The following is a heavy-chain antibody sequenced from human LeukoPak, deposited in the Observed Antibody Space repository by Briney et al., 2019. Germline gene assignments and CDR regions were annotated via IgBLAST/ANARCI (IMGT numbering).Heavy chain of an antibody. V-gene: IGHV1-46*01. CDR3: ARDVGEYCSSTSCYASDY. CDR1: GYTFTIYY. D-gene: IGHD2-2*01. J-gene: IGHJ4*02. Sequence: ASVTVSCKASGYTFTIYYMHWVGQAPGQGLEWMGIINPSGGSTSYAQKFQGRVTITRDIYTSTVYMEMSSLRSDDTAVYYCARDVGEYCSSTSCYASDYWGQGTLVTVSS. CDR2: INPSGGST.